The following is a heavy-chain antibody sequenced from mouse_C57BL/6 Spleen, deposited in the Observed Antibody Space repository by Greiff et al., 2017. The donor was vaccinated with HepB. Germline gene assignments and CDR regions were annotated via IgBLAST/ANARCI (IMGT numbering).Heavy chain of an antibody. CDR2: ISYDGSN. V-gene: IGHV3-6*01. CDR3: AREELRMDY. D-gene: IGHD1-1*01. J-gene: IGHJ4*01. Sequence: DVQLQESGPGLVKPSQSLSLTCSVTGYSITSGYYWNWIRQFPGNKLEWMGYISYDGSNNYNPSLKNRISITRDTSKNQFFLKLNSVTTEDTATYYCAREELRMDYWGQGTSVTVSS. CDR1: GYSITSGYY.